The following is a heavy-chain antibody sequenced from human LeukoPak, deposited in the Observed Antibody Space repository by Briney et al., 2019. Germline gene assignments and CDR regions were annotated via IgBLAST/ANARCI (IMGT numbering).Heavy chain of an antibody. D-gene: IGHD3-10*01. CDR1: GFTFSNYV. J-gene: IGHJ4*02. CDR3: AREGYYGSGSPPSLYFDY. Sequence: GGSLGLSCAASGFTFSNYVIHWVRQAPGKGLERVAVTSSDLNVKLYADSVKGRFTISRDNSRSTLYLQMNSLRPEDTAIYYCAREGYYGSGSPPSLYFDYWGQGTLVTVSS. CDR2: TSSDLNVK. V-gene: IGHV3-30-3*01.